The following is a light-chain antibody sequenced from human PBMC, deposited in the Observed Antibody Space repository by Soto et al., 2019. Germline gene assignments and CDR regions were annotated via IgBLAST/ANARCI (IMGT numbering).Light chain of an antibody. Sequence: QSVLTQPPSVSAAPGQKVTISCSGSSSNIGNNYVSWYQHFTGTAPKLLIYDNNKRPSGIPDRFSGSKSGTSATLGITGLQTGDEADYYCGTWDSLLSAVVFGGGTKLTVL. J-gene: IGLJ2*01. CDR2: DNN. V-gene: IGLV1-51*01. CDR3: GTWDSLLSAVV. CDR1: SSNIGNNY.